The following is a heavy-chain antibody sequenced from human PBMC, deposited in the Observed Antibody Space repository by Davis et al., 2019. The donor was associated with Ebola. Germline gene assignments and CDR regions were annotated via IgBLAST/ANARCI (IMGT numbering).Heavy chain of an antibody. CDR2: IIPILGIA. Sequence: AASVQVSCKASGGTFSSYATSWVRQAPGQGLEWMGRIIPILGIANYAQKFQGRVTITADKSTSTAYMEVSSLRSDDTAVYYCARVPLLGSGWDYYFDYWGQGTLVTVSS. CDR3: ARVPLLGSGWDYYFDY. V-gene: IGHV1-69*04. D-gene: IGHD6-19*01. J-gene: IGHJ4*02. CDR1: GGTFSSYA.